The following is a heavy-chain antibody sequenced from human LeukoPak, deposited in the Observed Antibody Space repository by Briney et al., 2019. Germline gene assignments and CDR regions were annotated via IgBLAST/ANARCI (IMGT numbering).Heavy chain of an antibody. CDR3: ARSGFGDTLVY. CDR2: IIPIFGIA. V-gene: IGHV1-69*04. CDR1: GGSFIRYA. J-gene: IGHJ4*02. Sequence: SVKVSCKAAGGSFIRYASRGVGQAPGQGIERMGRIIPIFGIANYAQNFQARVTITPDKSTSTAYMDLSSLRSEDTAVYYCARSGFGDTLVYWGRGTLVTVSS. D-gene: IGHD3-10*01.